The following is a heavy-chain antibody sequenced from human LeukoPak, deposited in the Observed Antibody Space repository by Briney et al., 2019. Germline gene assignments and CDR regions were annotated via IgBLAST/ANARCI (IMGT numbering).Heavy chain of an antibody. CDR1: GGSITSYY. CDR3: AGTLNYDILTGYHPIAY. J-gene: IGHJ4*02. D-gene: IGHD3-9*01. Sequence: SETLSLTCTVSGGSITSYYWSWIRQPAGKGLEWIGHIYSSVSTNCNPSLKSRVTMSVDTSKNQVSLRLTSVTAADTAVYYCAGTLNYDILTGYHPIAYWGQGTLVTVSS. CDR2: IYSSVST. V-gene: IGHV4-4*07.